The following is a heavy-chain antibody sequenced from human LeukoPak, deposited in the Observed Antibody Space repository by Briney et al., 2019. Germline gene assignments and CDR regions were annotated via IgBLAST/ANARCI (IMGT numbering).Heavy chain of an antibody. Sequence: ASVKVSCKASGYTFTGYYMHWVRQAPGQGLEWMGWINPNSGGTNYAQKFQGRVTMTRDTSISTAYMELSRLRSDDTAVYYCAIAKWGNVYFGGWGQGTLVTVSS. V-gene: IGHV1-2*02. J-gene: IGHJ4*02. CDR2: INPNSGGT. CDR3: AIAKWGNVYFGG. CDR1: GYTFTGYY. D-gene: IGHD3-3*01.